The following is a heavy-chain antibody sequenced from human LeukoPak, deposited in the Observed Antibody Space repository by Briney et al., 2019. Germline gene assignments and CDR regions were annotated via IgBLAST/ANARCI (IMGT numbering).Heavy chain of an antibody. CDR3: ARDHCGGDCSPMDDAFDI. Sequence: ASVKVSCKASGYTFTSYYMHWVRQAPGQGLEWMGIINPSGGSTSYAQKFQGRVTMTRDTSTSTVYTELSSLRSEDTAVYYCARDHCGGDCSPMDDAFDIWGQGTMVTVSS. CDR1: GYTFTSYY. V-gene: IGHV1-46*01. J-gene: IGHJ3*02. D-gene: IGHD2-21*02. CDR2: INPSGGST.